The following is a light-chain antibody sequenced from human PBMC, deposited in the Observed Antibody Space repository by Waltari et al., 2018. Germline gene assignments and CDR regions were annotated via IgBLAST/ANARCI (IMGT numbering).Light chain of an antibody. CDR3: QRSYTTPFMFN. Sequence: DIQMTQSPSSLSASVGDRVTITCRASQTIRNYLNWYQHKPGKAPNLLIYAASSLQSGVPSRFSCSGSGTDFTLTISSVQPEDSGTYYCQRSYTTPFMFNFGQGTKLEIK. CDR1: QTIRNY. V-gene: IGKV1-39*01. CDR2: AAS. J-gene: IGKJ2*01.